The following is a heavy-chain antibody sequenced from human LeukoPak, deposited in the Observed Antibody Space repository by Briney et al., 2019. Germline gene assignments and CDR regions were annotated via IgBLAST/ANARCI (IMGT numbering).Heavy chain of an antibody. J-gene: IGHJ5*02. D-gene: IGHD3-10*01. V-gene: IGHV3-7*01. CDR3: ARDPYGSGRIKWFDP. CDR1: GFTFTNYW. Sequence: GGSLRLSCAASGFTFTNYWMRWVRQAPGKGLEWVANIKQDGSEKHYVDSVKGRFTISRDNAKNSLYLQMNSLRDEDTAVYYCARDPYGSGRIKWFDPWGQGTLVTVSS. CDR2: IKQDGSEK.